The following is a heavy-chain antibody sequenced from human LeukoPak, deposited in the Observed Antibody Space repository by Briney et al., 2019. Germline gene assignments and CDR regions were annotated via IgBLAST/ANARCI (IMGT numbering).Heavy chain of an antibody. V-gene: IGHV4-31*03. J-gene: IGHJ4*02. CDR1: GGSISSGAYY. CDR3: ARAPTPESSGWYYFDY. Sequence: SETLSLTCTVSGGSISSGAYYWSWIRQHPGKGLEWIGYIYYSGSTYYNPSLQSRVTISVDTSEIQFSLKLNSVTAADTAVYYCARAPTPESSGWYYFDYWGQGTLVTVSP. CDR2: IYYSGST. D-gene: IGHD6-19*01.